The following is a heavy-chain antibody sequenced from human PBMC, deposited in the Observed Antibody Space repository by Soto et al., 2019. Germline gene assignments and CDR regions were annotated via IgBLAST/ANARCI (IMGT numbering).Heavy chain of an antibody. Sequence: QVQLQQWGAGLLKPSETLSLTCAVNGASFSGYYWDWIRQSPGKGLEWIGEINPDGGTNYSPSLKSRVTMSIDTSKTQFSLRLRSVTAADTAVYYCARGQRSDPFFDSWGQGTVVTVSS. CDR2: INPDGGT. CDR1: GASFSGYY. V-gene: IGHV4-34*01. J-gene: IGHJ4*02. CDR3: ARGQRSDPFFDS.